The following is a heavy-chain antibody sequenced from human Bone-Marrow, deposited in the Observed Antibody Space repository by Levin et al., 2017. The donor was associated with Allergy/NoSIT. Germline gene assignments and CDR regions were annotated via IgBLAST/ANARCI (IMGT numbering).Heavy chain of an antibody. V-gene: IGHV4-61*01. D-gene: IGHD3-3*01. J-gene: IGHJ6*04. CDR3: ARGDDFWSGSLDV. CDR2: IYKSGSA. CDR1: GASVSSDFHY. Sequence: SETLSLTCAVSGASVSSDFHYWSWIRQPPGTEPEWIGYIYKSGSANYNPFLKSRVTISFDTSKKQFSLKLTSVTAADTAVYYCARGDDFWSGSLDVWGKGTTVTVSS.